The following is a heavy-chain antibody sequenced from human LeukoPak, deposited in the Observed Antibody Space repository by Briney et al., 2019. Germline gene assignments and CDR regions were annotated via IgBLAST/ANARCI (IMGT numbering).Heavy chain of an antibody. CDR3: ARRYEAHNWFDP. D-gene: IGHD1-1*01. CDR2: IYTSGST. V-gene: IGHV4-4*09. CDR1: GGSISSYY. J-gene: IGHJ5*02. Sequence: PSETLSLTCTVSGGSISSYYWSWIRQPPGKGLEWIGYIYTSGSTNYNPSLKSRVTISVDTSKNQFSLKLSSVTAADTAVYYCARRYEAHNWFDPWGQGTLVTVSS.